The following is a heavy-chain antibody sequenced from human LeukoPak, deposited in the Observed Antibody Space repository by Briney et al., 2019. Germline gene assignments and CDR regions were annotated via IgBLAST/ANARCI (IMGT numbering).Heavy chain of an antibody. V-gene: IGHV3-66*01. J-gene: IGHJ4*02. Sequence: GGSLRLSCAASGFTVSSNYMSWVRQASGKGLEWVSIIYTGGSTYYADSVKGRFTISRDNSKNTLYLQMNSLRAEDTAVYYCARGHYDSSGYYIGPFDYWGQGTLVTVSS. CDR2: IYTGGST. D-gene: IGHD3-22*01. CDR1: GFTVSSNY. CDR3: ARGHYDSSGYYIGPFDY.